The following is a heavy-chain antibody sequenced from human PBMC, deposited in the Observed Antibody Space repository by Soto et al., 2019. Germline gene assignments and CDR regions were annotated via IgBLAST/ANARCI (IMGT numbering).Heavy chain of an antibody. V-gene: IGHV4-4*02. Sequence: QVQLQESGPGLVKPSGTLSLTCAVSGGSVDSGNWWSWVRQPPGKGLEWIGQFYDRVTAAYTPSLKGRVTISLDKSKSELSLRLSSVTAADTAVYYCTRHGEKFFVYWGQGILVTVST. D-gene: IGHD7-27*01. CDR3: TRHGEKFFVY. CDR1: GGSVDSGNW. CDR2: FYDRVTA. J-gene: IGHJ4*02.